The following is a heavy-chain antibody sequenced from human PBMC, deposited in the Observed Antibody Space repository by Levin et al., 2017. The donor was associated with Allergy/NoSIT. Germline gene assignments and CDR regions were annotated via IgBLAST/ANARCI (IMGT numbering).Heavy chain of an antibody. CDR2: INHSGST. CDR1: GGSFIGYY. CDR3: ARGEDIVVVPAAKSIHQWYFDY. Sequence: SETLSLTCAVYGGSFIGYYWSWIRQPPGKGLEWIGEINHSGSTNYNPSLKSRVTISVDTSKNQFSLKLSSVTAADTAVYYCARGEDIVVVPAAKSIHQWYFDYWGQGTLVTVSS. D-gene: IGHD2-2*01. J-gene: IGHJ4*02. V-gene: IGHV4-34*01.